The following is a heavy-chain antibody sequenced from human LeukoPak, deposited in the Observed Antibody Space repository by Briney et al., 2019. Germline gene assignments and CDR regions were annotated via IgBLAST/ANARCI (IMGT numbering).Heavy chain of an antibody. CDR1: GGSISSSTYY. CDR3: ARVQRPLDGADY. V-gene: IGHV4-39*07. CDR2: IYYSGST. D-gene: IGHD1-1*01. J-gene: IGHJ4*02. Sequence: SETLSLTCTVSGGSISSSTYYWGWIRRPPGKGLEWIGSIYYSGSTYYNPSLKSRVTVSVDTSKNQFSLKLSSVTAADTAVYYCARVQRPLDGADYWGQGTLVTVSS.